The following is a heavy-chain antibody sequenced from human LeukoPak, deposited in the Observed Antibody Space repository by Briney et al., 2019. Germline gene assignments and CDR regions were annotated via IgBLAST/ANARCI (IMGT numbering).Heavy chain of an antibody. CDR1: GGSISSGDYY. V-gene: IGHV4-30-4*08. CDR2: IYYSGST. J-gene: IGHJ6*03. D-gene: IGHD6-6*01. CDR3: ARVEYSSSSGYYFYMDV. Sequence: PSETLSLTCTVSGGSISSGDYYWSWIRQPPGKGLGWIGYIYYSGSTYYNPSLKSRVTISVDTSKNQFSLKLSSVTAADTAVYYCARVEYSSSSGYYFYMDVWGKGTTVTVSS.